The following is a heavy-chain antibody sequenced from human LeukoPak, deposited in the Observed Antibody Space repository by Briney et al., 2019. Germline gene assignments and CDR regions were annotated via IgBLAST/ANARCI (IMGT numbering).Heavy chain of an antibody. CDR2: IIPILGIA. CDR1: GGTFSSYT. CDR3: ARDRSFVPAATDDAFDI. D-gene: IGHD2-2*01. Sequence: SVKVSCKASGGTFSSYTISWVRQAPGQGLEWMGRIIPILGIANYAQKFQGRVTITADKSTSTAYMELSSLRSEDTAVYYCARDRSFVPAATDDAFDIWDQGTMVTVSS. J-gene: IGHJ3*02. V-gene: IGHV1-69*04.